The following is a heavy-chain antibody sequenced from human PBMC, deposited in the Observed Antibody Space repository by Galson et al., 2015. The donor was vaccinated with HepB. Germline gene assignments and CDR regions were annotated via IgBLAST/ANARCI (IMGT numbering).Heavy chain of an antibody. CDR3: ARDRGSEYCSSTSCYYFDY. CDR2: IWYDGSDK. D-gene: IGHD2-2*01. V-gene: IGHV3-33*01. CDR1: GFTFSSYG. J-gene: IGHJ4*02. Sequence: SLRLSCAASGFTFSSYGMHWVRQAPGKGLEWVAIIWYDGSDKYYADSVKGRFTISRDNSNNTLYLQMNSLRVEDTAVYYCARDRGSEYCSSTSCYYFDYWGQGTLVTVSS.